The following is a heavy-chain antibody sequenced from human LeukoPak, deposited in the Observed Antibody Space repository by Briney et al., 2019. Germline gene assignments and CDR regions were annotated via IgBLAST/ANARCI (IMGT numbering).Heavy chain of an antibody. CDR1: GFTFSSYG. J-gene: IGHJ6*02. Sequence: GRSLRLSCAASGFTFSSYGMHWVRQAPGKGLEWVAVISYDGSNEYYADSVKGRFTISRDNSKNTLYLQMNSVRAEDTAVYYCAKGGGYCSSTSCYGDYYYYGMDVWGQGTTVTVSS. CDR3: AKGGGYCSSTSCYGDYYYYGMDV. CDR2: ISYDGSNE. D-gene: IGHD2-2*01. V-gene: IGHV3-30*18.